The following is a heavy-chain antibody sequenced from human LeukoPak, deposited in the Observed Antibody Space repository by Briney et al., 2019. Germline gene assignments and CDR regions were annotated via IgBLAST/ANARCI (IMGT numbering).Heavy chain of an antibody. CDR1: GGTFSSYA. CDR3: ARGPRYCSSTSCYWWFDP. J-gene: IGHJ5*02. Sequence: ASVKVSCKASGGTFSSYAISWVRQAPGQGLEWMGRIIPILGIANYAQKFQGRVTITADKSTSTAYMELSSLGSEDTAVYYCARGPRYCSSTSCYWWFDPWGQGTLVTVSS. D-gene: IGHD2-2*01. CDR2: IIPILGIA. V-gene: IGHV1-69*04.